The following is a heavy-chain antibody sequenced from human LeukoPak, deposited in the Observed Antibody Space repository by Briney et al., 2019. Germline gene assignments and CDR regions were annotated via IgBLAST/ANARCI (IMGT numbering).Heavy chain of an antibody. CDR3: ARGTYIVVVPAATTHYYGMDV. J-gene: IGHJ6*02. V-gene: IGHV1-8*01. Sequence: GASVKVSCKASGYTFTSYDINWVRQATGQGLEWMGWMNPNSGNTGYAQKFQGRVTMTRNTSISTAYMELSSLRSEDTAVYYCARGTYIVVVPAATTHYYGMDVWGQGTTVTVSS. CDR2: MNPNSGNT. D-gene: IGHD2-2*01. CDR1: GYTFTSYD.